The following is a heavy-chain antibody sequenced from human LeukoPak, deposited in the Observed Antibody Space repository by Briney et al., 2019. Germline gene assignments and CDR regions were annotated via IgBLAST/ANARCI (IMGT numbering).Heavy chain of an antibody. CDR2: ISAYNGNT. CDR1: GYIFTSYG. D-gene: IGHD2-2*01. V-gene: IGHV1-18*01. CDR3: ARVGGGDCSSASCYGPY. Sequence: ASVKVSCKASGYIFTSYGISWVRQAPGQGLEWMGWISAYNGNTNYAQKLQGRVTMTTDTSTSTAYMELRSMRSDDTAVYYCARVGGGDCSSASCYGPYWGQGTLVTVSS. J-gene: IGHJ4*02.